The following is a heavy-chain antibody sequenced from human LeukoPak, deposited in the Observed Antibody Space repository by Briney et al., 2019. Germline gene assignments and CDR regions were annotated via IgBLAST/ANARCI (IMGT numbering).Heavy chain of an antibody. Sequence: EASVRVSCKASGYTFTGYYMHWVRQAPGQGLEWMGWINPNSGGTNYAQKFQGRVTMTRDTSISTAYMELSRLRSDDTAVYYCARVWWHTNWFDPWGQGTLVTVSS. CDR3: ARVWWHTNWFDP. CDR1: GYTFTGYY. J-gene: IGHJ5*02. CDR2: INPNSGGT. D-gene: IGHD4/OR15-4a*01. V-gene: IGHV1-2*02.